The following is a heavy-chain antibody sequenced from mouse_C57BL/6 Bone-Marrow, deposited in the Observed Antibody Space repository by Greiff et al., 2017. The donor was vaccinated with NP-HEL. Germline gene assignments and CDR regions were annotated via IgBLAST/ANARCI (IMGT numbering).Heavy chain of an antibody. CDR2: ISYDGSN. D-gene: IGHD1-1*01. V-gene: IGHV3-6*01. CDR1: GYSITSGYY. CDR3: AREEGFYYGSSSSYFDV. J-gene: IGHJ1*03. Sequence: ESGPGLVKPSQSLSLTCSVTGYSITSGYYWNWIRQFPGNKLEWMGYISYDGSNNYNPSLKNRISITRDTSKNQFFLKLNSVTTEDTATYYCAREEGFYYGSSSSYFDVWGTGTTVTVSS.